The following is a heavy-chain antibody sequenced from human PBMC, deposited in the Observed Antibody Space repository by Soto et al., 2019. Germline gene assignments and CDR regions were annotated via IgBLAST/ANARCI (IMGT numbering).Heavy chain of an antibody. CDR2: ISYDGSNK. V-gene: IGHV3-30*18. CDR1: GFTFSSYG. J-gene: IGHJ6*02. D-gene: IGHD6-13*01. Sequence: QVQLVESGGGVVQPGRSLRLSCAASGFTFSSYGMHWVRQAPGKGLEWVAVISYDGSNKYYADSVKGRFTISRDNSKNTLYLQMNSLRAEDTAVYYCAKDLAAAGIGHTWYYYYYYGMDVWGHGTTVTVSS. CDR3: AKDLAAAGIGHTWYYYYYYGMDV.